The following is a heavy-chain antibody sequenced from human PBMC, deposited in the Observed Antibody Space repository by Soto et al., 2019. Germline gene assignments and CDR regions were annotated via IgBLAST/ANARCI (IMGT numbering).Heavy chain of an antibody. J-gene: IGHJ4*02. CDR1: GFTFSSYS. D-gene: IGHD3-9*01. V-gene: IGHV3-21*01. CDR2: ISSSSSYI. Sequence: PGGSLRLSCAASGFTFSSYSMNWVRQAPGKGLEWVSSISSSSSYIYYADSVKGRFTISRDNAKNSLYLQMNSLRAEDTAVYYCAITQLVYDILTGYYNVDYWGQGTLVTVSS. CDR3: AITQLVYDILTGYYNVDY.